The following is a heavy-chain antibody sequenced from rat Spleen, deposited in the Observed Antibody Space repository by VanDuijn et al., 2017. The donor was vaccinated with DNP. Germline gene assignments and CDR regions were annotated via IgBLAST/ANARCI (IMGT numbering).Heavy chain of an antibody. CDR2: ISSSGST. V-gene: IGHV3-1*01. Sequence: EVKLVESGGGLVQPGRSLKLSCAASGFNFNDYWMGWIRKFPGNKMEWIGHISSSGSTSYNPSLKSRISITRDTSKNQFFLQVNSVTTEDTATYYCASTYYGYTYFDYWGQGVMVTVSS. J-gene: IGHJ2*01. CDR1: GFNFNDYW. CDR3: ASTYYGYTYFDY. D-gene: IGHD1-9*01.